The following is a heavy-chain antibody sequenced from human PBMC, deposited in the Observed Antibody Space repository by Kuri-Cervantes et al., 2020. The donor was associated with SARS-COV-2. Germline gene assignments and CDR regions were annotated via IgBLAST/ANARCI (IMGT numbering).Heavy chain of an antibody. V-gene: IGHV3-30-3*01. CDR1: GFTFSSYA. D-gene: IGHD1-26*01. CDR3: AREIVGGFDY. CDR2: ISYDGSNK. J-gene: IGHJ4*02. Sequence: GESLKISCAVSGFTFSSYAMHWVRQAPGKGLEWVAVISYDGSNKYYVDSVKGRFTISRDNSKNTLYLQMNSLRAEDTAVYYCAREIVGGFDYWGQGTLVTVSS.